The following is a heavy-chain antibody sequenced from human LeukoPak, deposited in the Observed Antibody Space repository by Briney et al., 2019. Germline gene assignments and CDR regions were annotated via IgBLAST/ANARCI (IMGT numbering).Heavy chain of an antibody. J-gene: IGHJ5*02. CDR1: GYTFTSYG. CDR2: IIPIFGTA. V-gene: IGHV1-69*13. CDR3: ARALNNIVVVVAATFYPPHGFDP. D-gene: IGHD2-15*01. Sequence: ASVKVSCKASGYTFTSYGISWVRQAPGQGLEWMGGIIPIFGTANYAQKFQGRVTITADESTSTAYMELSSLRSEDTAVYYCARALNNIVVVVAATFYPPHGFDPWGQGTLVTVSS.